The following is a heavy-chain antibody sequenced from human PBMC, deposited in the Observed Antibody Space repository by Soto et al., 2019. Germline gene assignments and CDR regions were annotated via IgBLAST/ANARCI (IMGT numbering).Heavy chain of an antibody. V-gene: IGHV1-69*13. D-gene: IGHD6-6*01. CDR2: IIPIFGTA. CDR3: ARELGWGGYSSSHFDY. CDR1: GGTFSSYA. Sequence: ASVKVSCKASGGTFSSYAISWVRQAPGQGLEWMGGIIPIFGTANYAQKFQGRVTITADESTSTAYMELSSLRSEDTAVYYCARELGWGGYSSSHFDYWGQGTLVTVSS. J-gene: IGHJ4*02.